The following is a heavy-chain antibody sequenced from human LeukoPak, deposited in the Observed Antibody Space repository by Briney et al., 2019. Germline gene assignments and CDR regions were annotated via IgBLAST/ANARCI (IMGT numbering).Heavy chain of an antibody. CDR3: ARDRIIYGDYGDAFDI. CDR1: GFPLSSYS. D-gene: IGHD4-17*01. V-gene: IGHV3-21*01. J-gene: IGHJ3*02. Sequence: GGPLRLSCGASGFPLSSYSVNWLRQAPGKGLEWVSYISSSSSYIYYADSVKGRFSISRDNAKNSLYLQMNSLRAEDTAVYYCARDRIIYGDYGDAFDIWGQGTMVTVSS. CDR2: ISSSSSYI.